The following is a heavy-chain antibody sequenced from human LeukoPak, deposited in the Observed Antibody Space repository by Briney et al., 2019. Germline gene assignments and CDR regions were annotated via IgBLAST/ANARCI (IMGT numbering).Heavy chain of an antibody. CDR3: AKAMGLLWFGEFPMFDY. V-gene: IGHV3-9*01. J-gene: IGHJ4*02. D-gene: IGHD3-10*01. Sequence: PGGSLRLSCAASGFTFDDYAMHWVRQAPGKGLEWVSGISWNSGRIGYADSVKGRFTISRDNAKNSLYLQMNSLRAEDTALYYCAKAMGLLWFGEFPMFDYWGQGTQVTVSS. CDR1: GFTFDDYA. CDR2: ISWNSGRI.